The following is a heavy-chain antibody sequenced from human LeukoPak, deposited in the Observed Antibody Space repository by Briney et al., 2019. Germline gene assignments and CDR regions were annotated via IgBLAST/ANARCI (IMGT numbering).Heavy chain of an antibody. D-gene: IGHD3-22*01. CDR3: ARKYYYDSSGYAFDY. J-gene: IGHJ4*02. CDR2: IDPSDSYT. CDR1: GYSFTSYW. V-gene: IGHV5-10-1*01. Sequence: GESLKISCKGSGYSFTSYWLSWVRQMPGKGLEWMGRIDPSDSYTNYSPSFQGHVTISADKSISTAYLQWSSLKASDTAMYYCARKYYYDSSGYAFDYWGQGTLVTVSS.